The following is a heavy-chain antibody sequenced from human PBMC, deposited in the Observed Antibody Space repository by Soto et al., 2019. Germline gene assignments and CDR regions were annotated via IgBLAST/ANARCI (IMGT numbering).Heavy chain of an antibody. CDR2: IYSSGST. J-gene: IGHJ4*02. CDR3: ASRPPFDY. CDR1: GFTVSSND. V-gene: IGHV3-53*01. Sequence: EVQLVESGGGLIQPGGSLRLSCAASGFTVSSNDMSWVRQAPGKGLEWVSAIYSSGSTSYVDSVKGRFTISRDISKNTLYLQMNSLRVEDTAVYYCASRPPFDYCGQGTLVTVSS.